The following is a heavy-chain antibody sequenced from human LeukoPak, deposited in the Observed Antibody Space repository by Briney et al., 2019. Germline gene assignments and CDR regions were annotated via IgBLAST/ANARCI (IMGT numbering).Heavy chain of an antibody. CDR3: ARGGLGSWTFDS. CDR1: GFIFSTYS. J-gene: IGHJ4*02. Sequence: GGSLRLSCAASGFIFSTYSMNGVRQAPGKGLEWLSYISGSGSTTHYTDSVKGRFTISRDNAKYSLYLQMDSLRAEDTALYYCARGGLGSWTFDSWGQGTLVTVSS. V-gene: IGHV3-48*04. CDR2: ISGSGSTT. D-gene: IGHD1-26*01.